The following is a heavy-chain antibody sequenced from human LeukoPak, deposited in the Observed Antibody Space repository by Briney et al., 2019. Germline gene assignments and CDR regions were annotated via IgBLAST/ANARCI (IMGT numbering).Heavy chain of an antibody. CDR3: ARAWGRWLAIDP. Sequence: GGSLRLSCAASGFTFSSYAMSWVRQAPGKGLEWVSIIYSGGSTSYADSVKGRFTISRDNSNNTLYLQMNGLRTEDTAMYYCARAWGRWLAIDPWGQGTLVTVSS. V-gene: IGHV3-23*03. CDR2: IYSGGST. CDR1: GFTFSSYA. J-gene: IGHJ5*02. D-gene: IGHD6-19*01.